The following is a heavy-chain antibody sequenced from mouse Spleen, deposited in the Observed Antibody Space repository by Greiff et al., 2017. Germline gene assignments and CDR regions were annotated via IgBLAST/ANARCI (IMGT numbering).Heavy chain of an antibody. CDR1: GYTFTDYY. Sequence: EVQLVESGPELVKPGASVKISCKASGYTFTDYYMNWVKQSHGKSLEWIGDINPNNGGTSYNQKFKGKATLTVDKSSSTAYMQLSSLTSEDSAVYYCAPMITGYYFDYWGQGTTLTVSS. CDR2: INPNNGGT. CDR3: APMITGYYFDY. D-gene: IGHD2-4*01. V-gene: IGHV1-26*01. J-gene: IGHJ2*01.